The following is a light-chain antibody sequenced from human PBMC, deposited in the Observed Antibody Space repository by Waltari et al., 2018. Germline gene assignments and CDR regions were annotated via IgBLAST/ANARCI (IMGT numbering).Light chain of an antibody. Sequence: QLLLTQSPSASASLGASVKLTCTLSSGHSNYAIEWHQQQPDKGPRYLMKVNIDGSHIKGDVIPYRFSGSSSVAARYLTISSLQSDDEADYYCQTVGFGIWVFGGGTKLTVL. CDR1: SGHSNYA. V-gene: IGLV4-69*01. J-gene: IGLJ3*02. CDR3: QTVGFGIWV. CDR2: VNIDGSH.